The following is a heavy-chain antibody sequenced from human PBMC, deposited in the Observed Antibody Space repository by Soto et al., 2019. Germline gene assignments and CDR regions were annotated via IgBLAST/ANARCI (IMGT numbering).Heavy chain of an antibody. CDR3: AREPYSSSSVYYYYMDV. CDR2: ISAYNGNT. Sequence: GASVKVSCKASGYTFTSYGISWVRQAPGQGLEWMGWISAYNGNTSYAQKLQGRVTMTTDTSTSTAYMELRSLRSDDTAVYYCAREPYSSSSVYYYYMDVWGKGTTVTVSS. J-gene: IGHJ6*03. V-gene: IGHV1-18*01. CDR1: GYTFTSYG. D-gene: IGHD6-6*01.